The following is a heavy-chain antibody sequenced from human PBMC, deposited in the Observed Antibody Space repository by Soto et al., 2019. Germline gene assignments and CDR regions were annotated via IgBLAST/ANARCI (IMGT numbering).Heavy chain of an antibody. D-gene: IGHD3-3*01. CDR3: ARDHYDFWSGFYYYYGMDV. CDR1: GFTFSSCA. V-gene: IGHV3-30-3*01. Sequence: PGGSLRLSCAASGFTFSSCAMHWVRQAPGKGLEGVAVISYDGSNKYYADSVKGRFTISRDNSKNTLYLQMNSLRAEDTAVYYCARDHYDFWSGFYYYYGMDVWGQGTTVTVSS. CDR2: ISYDGSNK. J-gene: IGHJ6*02.